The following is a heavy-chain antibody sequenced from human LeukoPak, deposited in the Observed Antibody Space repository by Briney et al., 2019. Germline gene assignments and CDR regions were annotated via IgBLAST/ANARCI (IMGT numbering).Heavy chain of an antibody. CDR2: IYYSGST. CDR1: GGSISSSSYY. J-gene: IGHJ4*02. Sequence: SETLSLTCTVSGGSISSSSYYWGWIRQPPGKGLEWIGSIYYSGSTYYNPSLKSRVTISVDTSKNQFSLKLSSVTAADTAVYYCASVWYFDYWGQGTLVIVSS. D-gene: IGHD3-16*01. V-gene: IGHV4-39*01. CDR3: ASVWYFDY.